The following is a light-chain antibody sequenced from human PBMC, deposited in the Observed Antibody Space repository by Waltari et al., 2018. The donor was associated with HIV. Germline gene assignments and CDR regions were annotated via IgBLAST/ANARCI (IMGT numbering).Light chain of an antibody. CDR1: SADIGTNT. J-gene: IGLJ3*02. CDR2: NDK. Sequence: QSVLPQSPSASGMSGQGVTISCSGSSADIGTNTVHWYQQLPGTAPKLLISNDKHRPSGVPDRFSGSKSGTSASLASSGLQFEDEADYYCAAWDGGLRGWVFGGGTKLTVL. V-gene: IGLV1-44*01. CDR3: AAWDGGLRGWV.